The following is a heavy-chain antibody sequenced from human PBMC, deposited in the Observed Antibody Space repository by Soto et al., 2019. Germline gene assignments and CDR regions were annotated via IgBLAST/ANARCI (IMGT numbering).Heavy chain of an antibody. J-gene: IGHJ6*02. Sequence: EVQLVESGGGLVQPGGTLRLSCAASGFTFSGYWMSWVRQAPGKGLEWVANIKQDGSEQFYVDSVKGRFTISRDNAKNSLYLQMNSLRAEDTAVYYCAREAVWGQGTTVTVSS. CDR2: IKQDGSEQ. CDR1: GFTFSGYW. V-gene: IGHV3-7*05. CDR3: AREAV.